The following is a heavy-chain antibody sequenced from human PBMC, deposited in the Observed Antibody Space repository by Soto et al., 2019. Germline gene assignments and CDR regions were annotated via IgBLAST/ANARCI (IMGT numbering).Heavy chain of an antibody. CDR3: VLDKDSSPSGATFDY. V-gene: IGHV3-11*01. D-gene: IGHD3-22*01. Sequence: QVQLVESGGGLVKPGGSLRLSCAASGFTFSDYYMSWIRQAPGKGLEWVSDISSSGNTIYYADSVKGRITLSRDNAKNSQYLQMNSLGAEDTAVYCCVLDKDSSPSGATFDYWGQGTLVTVSS. J-gene: IGHJ4*02. CDR2: ISSSGNTI. CDR1: GFTFSDYY.